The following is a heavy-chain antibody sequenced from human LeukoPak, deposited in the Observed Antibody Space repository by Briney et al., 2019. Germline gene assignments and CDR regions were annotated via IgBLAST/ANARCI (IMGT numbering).Heavy chain of an antibody. CDR3: ARVTRSYGYGGFDY. V-gene: IGHV3-21*01. CDR2: ISSSSSYI. D-gene: IGHD5-18*01. CDR1: GFTFGSYS. Sequence: GGSLRLSCAASGFTFGSYSMNWVRQAPGKGLEWVSSISSSSSYIYYADSVKGRFTISRDNAKNSLYLQMNSLRAEDTAVYYCARVTRSYGYGGFDYWGQGTLVTVSS. J-gene: IGHJ4*02.